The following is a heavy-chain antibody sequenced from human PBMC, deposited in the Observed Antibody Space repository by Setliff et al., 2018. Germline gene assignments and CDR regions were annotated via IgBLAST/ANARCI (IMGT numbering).Heavy chain of an antibody. CDR2: IYYSGST. CDR3: ARFCGTSNCQRAPLFDY. D-gene: IGHD1-1*01. J-gene: IGHJ4*02. V-gene: IGHV4-59*08. Sequence: PSETLSLTCTVSGGSISSYYWSWIRQPPGKGLEWIGYIYYSGSTNYNPSLKSRIAISADTSRDRFSLRLTSVTAADTAIYYCARFCGTSNCQRAPLFDYWGQGILVTVSS. CDR1: GGSISSYY.